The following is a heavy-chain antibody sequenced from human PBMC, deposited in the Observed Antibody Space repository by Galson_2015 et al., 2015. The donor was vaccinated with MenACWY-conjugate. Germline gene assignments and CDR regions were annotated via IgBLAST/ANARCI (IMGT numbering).Heavy chain of an antibody. Sequence: SLRLSCAASGFTSSSYAMSWVRQAPGKGLEWVSHIRSSASSINYADSVKGRFTISRDSAKNSLYLQMNSLRADDTAVYYCAREGYGSGTGGAFDIWGQGTMVTVSS. V-gene: IGHV3-21*04. J-gene: IGHJ3*02. CDR2: IRSSASSI. CDR3: AREGYGSGTGGAFDI. D-gene: IGHD3-10*01. CDR1: GFTSSSYA.